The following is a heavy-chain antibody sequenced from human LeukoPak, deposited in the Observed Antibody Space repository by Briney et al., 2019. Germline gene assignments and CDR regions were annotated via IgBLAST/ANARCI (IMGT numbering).Heavy chain of an antibody. Sequence: SGRSLTLSCAASGFTFSSYGMHWVRQAPGKGLEWVADIWYDGSNKYYADSVKGRFTISRDNSNNTLYLQMNSLRAEDTAVYYCAKGVRHYYDSSGPFDYWGQGTLVTVSS. CDR3: AKGVRHYYDSSGPFDY. CDR1: GFTFSSYG. CDR2: IWYDGSNK. J-gene: IGHJ4*02. D-gene: IGHD3-22*01. V-gene: IGHV3-33*06.